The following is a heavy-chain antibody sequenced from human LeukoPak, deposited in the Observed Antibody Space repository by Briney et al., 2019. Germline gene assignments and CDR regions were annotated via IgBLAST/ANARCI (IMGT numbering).Heavy chain of an antibody. V-gene: IGHV3-30*18. Sequence: GGSLRLSCAASAFTFSSYGMHWVRQALGKGLEWVGVISYDGTKKYYADSVKGRFTISRDNSENTLCLQMNSLRVEDTAVYYCSKETTATGANWFDPWGQGTLVIVSS. J-gene: IGHJ5*02. D-gene: IGHD6-13*01. CDR3: SKETTATGANWFDP. CDR2: ISYDGTKK. CDR1: AFTFSSYG.